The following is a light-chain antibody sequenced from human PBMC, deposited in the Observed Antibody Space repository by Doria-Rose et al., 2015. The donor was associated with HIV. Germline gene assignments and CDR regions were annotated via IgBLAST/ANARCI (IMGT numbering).Light chain of an antibody. CDR2: WAS. J-gene: IGKJ3*01. V-gene: IGKV4-1*01. CDR1: QSLLYTSKNY. Sequence: VLTQSPESLGMSLGERATLNCKSNQSLLYTSKNYLAWYQQKPGQTPKLLIYWASTRQSGVPARFSGSGSGTDFTLTISSLEAEDVAVYYCQQYYDTPSFGPGTKVDIK. CDR3: QQYYDTPS.